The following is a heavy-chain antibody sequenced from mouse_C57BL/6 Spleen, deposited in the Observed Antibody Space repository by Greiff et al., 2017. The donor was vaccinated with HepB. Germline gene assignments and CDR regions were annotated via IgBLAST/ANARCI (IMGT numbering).Heavy chain of an antibody. Sequence: EVKLMESGGGLVQPGGSLKLSCAASGFTFSDYYMYWVRQTPEKRLEWVAYISNGGGSTYYPDTVKGRFTISRDNAKNTLYLQMSRLKSEDTAMYYCARSHGYYSYYAMDYWGQGTSVTVSS. CDR3: ARSHGYYSYYAMDY. V-gene: IGHV5-12*01. CDR2: ISNGGGST. CDR1: GFTFSDYY. D-gene: IGHD2-3*01. J-gene: IGHJ4*01.